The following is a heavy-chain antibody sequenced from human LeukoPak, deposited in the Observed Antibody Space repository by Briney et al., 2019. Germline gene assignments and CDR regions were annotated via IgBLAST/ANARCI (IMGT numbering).Heavy chain of an antibody. J-gene: IGHJ6*02. V-gene: IGHV3-64*01. D-gene: IGHD3-3*01. CDR3: AREGYDFWSGPPYIDV. CDR2: ISSNGGST. Sequence: GGSLRLSCAASGFTFSSYAMHWVRQAPGKGLEYVSAISSNGGSTYYANSVKGRFTISRDNSKNTLYLQMGSLRAEDMAVYYCAREGYDFWSGPPYIDVWGQGTTVTVSS. CDR1: GFTFSSYA.